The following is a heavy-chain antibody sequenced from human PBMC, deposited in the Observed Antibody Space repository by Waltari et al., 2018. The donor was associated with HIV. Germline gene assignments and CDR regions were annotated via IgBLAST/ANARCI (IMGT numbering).Heavy chain of an antibody. CDR2: ISPGSSHT. CDR3: ARRLSMDWFDP. Sequence: EVQLVQSGAEVKKPGESLKISCKGSGYSFTSYWIGWVRQMPGKGLEWMGIISPGSSHTSYSPSFQGQVPISADTSISTAYLQWSSLKASYTAMYYCARRLSMDWFDPWGQGTLVTVSS. D-gene: IGHD2-8*01. V-gene: IGHV5-51*01. J-gene: IGHJ5*02. CDR1: GYSFTSYW.